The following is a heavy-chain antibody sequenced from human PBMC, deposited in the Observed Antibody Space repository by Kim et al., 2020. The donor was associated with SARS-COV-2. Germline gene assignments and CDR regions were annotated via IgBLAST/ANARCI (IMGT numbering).Heavy chain of an antibody. D-gene: IGHD3-22*01. CDR1: GFTFDDYA. Sequence: GGSLRLSCAASGFTFDDYAMHWVRQAPGKGLEWVSLISGDGGSTYYADSVKGRFTISRDNSKNSLYLQMNSLRTEDTALYYCAKDYYDSSGYYRDYYYGMDVWGQGTTVTVSS. J-gene: IGHJ6*02. CDR3: AKDYYDSSGYYRDYYYGMDV. V-gene: IGHV3-43*02. CDR2: ISGDGGST.